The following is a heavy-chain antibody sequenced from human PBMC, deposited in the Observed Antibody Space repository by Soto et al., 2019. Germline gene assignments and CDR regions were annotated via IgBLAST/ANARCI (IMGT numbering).Heavy chain of an antibody. CDR1: GYTFTSYG. J-gene: IGHJ4*02. CDR3: ARGGSGAPVRY. Sequence: ASVKVSCKASGYTFTSYGISWVRQAPGQGLEWMGWISAYNGNAHYAQKVQGRVTMTTDTSTSTAYMELTSLRSDDTAVYYCARGGSGAPVRYWGQGTLVTVSS. D-gene: IGHD3-10*01. CDR2: ISAYNGNA. V-gene: IGHV1-18*01.